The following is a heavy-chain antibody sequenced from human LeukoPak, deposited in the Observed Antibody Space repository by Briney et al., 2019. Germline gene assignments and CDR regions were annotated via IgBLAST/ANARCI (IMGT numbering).Heavy chain of an antibody. Sequence: SETLSLTCTVSGGSISSYYWSWIRQPPGKGLEWIGYIYHSGSTNYNPSLKSGVTISVDTSKNQFSLKLSSVTAADTAVYYCARDRVGMVFWGQGSLVTVSS. CDR3: ARDRVGMVF. CDR1: GGSISSYY. CDR2: IYHSGST. J-gene: IGHJ4*02. D-gene: IGHD2-8*01. V-gene: IGHV4-59*01.